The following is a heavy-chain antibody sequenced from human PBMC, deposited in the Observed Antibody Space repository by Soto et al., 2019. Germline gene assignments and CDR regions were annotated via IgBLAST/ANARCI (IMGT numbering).Heavy chain of an antibody. J-gene: IGHJ6*02. D-gene: IGHD3-9*01. CDR2: IRSKAYGGTA. CDR1: GFTLGDYA. V-gene: IGHV3-49*03. Sequence: GSLRLSCTASGFTLGDYAMSWYRQAPGKGLEWVGFIRSKAYGGTAEYYADSVKGRFTISRDNSKNTLYLQMNSLRAEDTAVYYCAKDLAGDPAQYDILTNGYGMDVWGQGTTVTVSS. CDR3: AKDLAGDPAQYDILTNGYGMDV.